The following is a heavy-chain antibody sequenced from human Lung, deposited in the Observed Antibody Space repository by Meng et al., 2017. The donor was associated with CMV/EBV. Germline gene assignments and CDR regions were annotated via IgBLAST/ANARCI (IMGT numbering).Heavy chain of an antibody. D-gene: IGHD2-2*01. CDR1: VYAFTDYY. CDR3: SRAYCSSHRCWGYYYGMDV. V-gene: IGHV1-2*02. J-gene: IGHJ6*02. Sequence: SXXVSXLDSVYAFTDYYIYVVRQAPGQGLEWMGWINPGIGGTNFAQKFEGRVTVTRDTSISTAYMELSRLRSDGTAIYYWSRAYCSSHRCWGYYYGMDVXGRGXTVTVSS. CDR2: INPGIGGT.